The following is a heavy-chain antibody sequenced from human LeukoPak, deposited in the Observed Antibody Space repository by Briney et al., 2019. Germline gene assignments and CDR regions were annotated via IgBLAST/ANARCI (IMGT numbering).Heavy chain of an antibody. V-gene: IGHV1-8*03. CDR3: ARNPPETGTFDY. J-gene: IGHJ4*02. D-gene: IGHD1-1*01. Sequence: ASVKVSCKASGYTFTVYYMHWVRQATGQGLEWMGWMNPNSGNTGYAQKFQGRVTITRDTSISTAYMEPSSLRSEDTAVYYCARNPPETGTFDYWGQGTLVTVSS. CDR2: MNPNSGNT. CDR1: GYTFTVYY.